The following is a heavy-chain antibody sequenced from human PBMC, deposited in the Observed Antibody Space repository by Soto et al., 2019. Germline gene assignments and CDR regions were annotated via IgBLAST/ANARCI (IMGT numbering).Heavy chain of an antibody. D-gene: IGHD6-6*01. CDR3: ARGGTEYSSSSRLVNYFDY. CDR1: GDSVSSNSAA. Sequence: QVQLQQSGPGLVKPSQTLSLTCAISGDSVSSNSAAWNWIRQSPSRGLEWLGRTYYRSKWYNDYAVSVKSRITINPDTSKNQFSLQLNSVTPEDTAVYYCARGGTEYSSSSRLVNYFDYWGQGTLVTVSS. CDR2: TYYRSKWYN. V-gene: IGHV6-1*01. J-gene: IGHJ4*02.